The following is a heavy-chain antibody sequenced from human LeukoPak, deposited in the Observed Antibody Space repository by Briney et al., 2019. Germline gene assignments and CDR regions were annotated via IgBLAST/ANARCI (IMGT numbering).Heavy chain of an antibody. V-gene: IGHV3-33*01. CDR2: IWYDGSNK. Sequence: GGSLRLPCAASGFTFSSDGMHWVRQAPGKGLEWVAVIWYDGSNKYYADSVKGRFTISRDNSKNTLYLQMNSLRAEDTAVYYCARDREVGGNEAFDIWGQGTMVTVSS. J-gene: IGHJ3*02. D-gene: IGHD1-1*01. CDR1: GFTFSSDG. CDR3: ARDREVGGNEAFDI.